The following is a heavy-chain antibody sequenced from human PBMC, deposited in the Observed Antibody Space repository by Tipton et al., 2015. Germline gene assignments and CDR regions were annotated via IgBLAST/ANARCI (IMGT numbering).Heavy chain of an antibody. CDR1: GGSISRGRYY. CDR2: IYSSGST. CDR3: ARDALGNGDYFDY. J-gene: IGHJ4*02. Sequence: TLSLTCTVSGGSISRGRYYWSWIRQHPGKGLEWIGYIYSSGSTYYNPSLKSRVTISVDTSKNQFSLKLKSVTAADTAVYYCARDALGNGDYFDYWGQGTLVTVSS. V-gene: IGHV4-31*03. D-gene: IGHD1-1*01.